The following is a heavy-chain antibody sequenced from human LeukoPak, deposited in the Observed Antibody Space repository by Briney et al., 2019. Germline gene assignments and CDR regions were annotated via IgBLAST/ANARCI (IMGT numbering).Heavy chain of an antibody. J-gene: IGHJ5*02. D-gene: IGHD3-3*01. CDR1: GGSISSYY. CDR3: ARRMSPYYDFWSGYYTGMGWFDP. V-gene: IGHV4-59*08. Sequence: SETLSLTCTVSGGSISSYYWSWIRQPPGKGLEWIGYIYYSGSTNYNPSLKSRVTISVDTSKNQFSLKLSSVTAADTAVYYCARRMSPYYDFWSGYYTGMGWFDPWGQGTLVTASS. CDR2: IYYSGST.